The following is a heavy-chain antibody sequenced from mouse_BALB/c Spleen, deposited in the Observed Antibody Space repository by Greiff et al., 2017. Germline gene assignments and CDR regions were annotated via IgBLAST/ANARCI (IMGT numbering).Heavy chain of an antibody. J-gene: IGHJ1*01. CDR1: GFSLTSYG. Sequence: QVQLKESGPGLVAPSQSLSITCTVSGFSLTSYGVHWVRQPPGKGLEWLGVIGAGGSTNYNSALMSRLSTSKDNSKSQVFLKMNSLQTDDTAMYYCAREYYGSSFYWYFDVWGAGTTVTVSS. CDR3: AREYYGSSFYWYFDV. V-gene: IGHV2-9*02. D-gene: IGHD1-1*01. CDR2: IGAGGST.